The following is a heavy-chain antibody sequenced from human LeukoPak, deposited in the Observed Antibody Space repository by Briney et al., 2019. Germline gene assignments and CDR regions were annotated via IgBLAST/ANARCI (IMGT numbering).Heavy chain of an antibody. Sequence: ASVKVSCKVSGYTLTELPMHWVRQAPGKGLEWMGGFDPEDGETIYAQKFQGRVTMTEDTSTDTAYMELSSLRSEDTAVYYCATTGYSSGWYDGRDAFDIWGQGTMVTVSS. CDR1: GYTLTELP. V-gene: IGHV1-24*01. CDR2: FDPEDGET. J-gene: IGHJ3*02. CDR3: ATTGYSSGWYDGRDAFDI. D-gene: IGHD6-19*01.